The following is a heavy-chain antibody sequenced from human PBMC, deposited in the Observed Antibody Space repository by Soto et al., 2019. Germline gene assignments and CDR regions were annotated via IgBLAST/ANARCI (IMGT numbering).Heavy chain of an antibody. Sequence: PGGSLRLSCAASGFTVSSNYMSWVRQAPGKGLEWVSVIYSGGSTYYADSVKGRFTISRDNSKNTLYLQMNSLRAEDTAVYYCARDSYYYVSSGYNYYYGMDVRGPAPTVTVS. CDR3: ARDSYYYVSSGYNYYYGMDV. CDR2: IYSGGST. J-gene: IGHJ6*02. CDR1: GFTVSSNY. V-gene: IGHV3-53*01. D-gene: IGHD3-22*01.